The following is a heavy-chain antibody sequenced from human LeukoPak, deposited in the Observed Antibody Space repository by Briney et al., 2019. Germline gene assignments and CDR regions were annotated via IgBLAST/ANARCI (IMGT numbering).Heavy chain of an antibody. CDR2: IYTSGST. D-gene: IGHD3-22*01. Sequence: PSETLSLXCTVSGGSISSYYWSWIRQPAGKGLEWIGRIYTSGSTNYDPSLKSRVTMSVDTSKNQFSLKLSSVTAADTAVYYCARDQSYYDSSGFDYWGQGTLVTVSS. CDR3: ARDQSYYDSSGFDY. J-gene: IGHJ4*02. CDR1: GGSISSYY. V-gene: IGHV4-4*07.